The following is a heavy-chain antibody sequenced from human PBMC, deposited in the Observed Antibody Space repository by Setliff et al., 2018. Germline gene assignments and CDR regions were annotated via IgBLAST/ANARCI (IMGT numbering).Heavy chain of an antibody. CDR1: GFTFSSYW. CDR3: ATLSRITGYSCWFDP. V-gene: IGHV3-7*01. J-gene: IGHJ5*02. Sequence: PGGSLRLSCAASGFTFSSYWMSWVRQAPGKGLEWVANIKQDGSEKYYVDSVKGRFTTSRDNAKNSLYLHMNSLRAEDTAVYYCATLSRITGYSCWFDPWGQGALVTVSS. CDR2: IKQDGSEK. D-gene: IGHD3-9*01.